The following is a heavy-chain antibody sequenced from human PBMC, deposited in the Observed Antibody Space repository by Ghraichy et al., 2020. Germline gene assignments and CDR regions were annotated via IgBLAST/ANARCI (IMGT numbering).Heavy chain of an antibody. CDR3: ARCSGGSCYSFDP. CDR2: IDYSGNT. Sequence: SETLSLTCTVSGGSVSSGFHYWSWLRQPPGKGLEWIGYIDYSGNTNYNPSLKSRVTISLDTSENHFSLNLNSVTAADTAVYYCARCSGGSCYSFDPWGQGHRVPVTS. V-gene: IGHV4-61*03. J-gene: IGHJ5*02. D-gene: IGHD2-15*01. CDR1: GGSVSSGFHY.